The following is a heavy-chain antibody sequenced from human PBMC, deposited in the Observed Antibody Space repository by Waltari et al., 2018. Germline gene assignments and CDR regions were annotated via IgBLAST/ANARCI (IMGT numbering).Heavy chain of an antibody. CDR3: ANPFDY. J-gene: IGHJ4*02. CDR1: GFTFSNYA. CDR2: ISGSGDSV. Sequence: EVKLLQSGGDLVQPGGSLRLSCAASGFTFSNYAMDWVRQAPGEGLEWVSSISGSGDSVDSADSVKGRFTTSRDNSKNTLYLQMNSLRAEDTAVYYCANPFDYWGQGTLVTVSS. V-gene: IGHV3-23*01.